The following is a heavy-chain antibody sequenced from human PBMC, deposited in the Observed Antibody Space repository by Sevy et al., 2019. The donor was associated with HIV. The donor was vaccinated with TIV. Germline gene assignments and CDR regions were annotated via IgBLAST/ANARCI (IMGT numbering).Heavy chain of an antibody. D-gene: IGHD3-22*01. Sequence: GGSLRLSCKASGFIFSNYEMNWVRQAPGKGLEWVSYISPSGHAIYYADSVKGRFTVSRDNAKNSLYLQMNSLRGDDTALYYCARDIDSSGYSYAFDLWGQGTTVTVSS. V-gene: IGHV3-48*03. CDR3: ARDIDSSGYSYAFDL. J-gene: IGHJ6*02. CDR2: ISPSGHAI. CDR1: GFIFSNYE.